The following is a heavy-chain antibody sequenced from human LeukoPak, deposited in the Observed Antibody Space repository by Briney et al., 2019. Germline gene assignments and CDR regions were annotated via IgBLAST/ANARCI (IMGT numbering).Heavy chain of an antibody. J-gene: IGHJ4*02. CDR2: IYRSGSA. V-gene: IGHV4-59*01. CDR3: ARGGGFGSPPGF. D-gene: IGHD1-26*01. Sequence: SETLSLTCTVSGGSISNYYWSWIRQSPEKGLEWIGYIYRSGSANYNPSLTSRVTISVDTSKNQFSPKLASVTAADTAVYYCARGGGFGSPPGFWGQGTLVTVSS. CDR1: GGSISNYY.